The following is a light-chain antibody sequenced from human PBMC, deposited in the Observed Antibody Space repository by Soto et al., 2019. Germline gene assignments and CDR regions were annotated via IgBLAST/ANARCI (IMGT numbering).Light chain of an antibody. CDR1: SDNIGSYNL. CDR3: CSFAGTRTQYV. J-gene: IGLJ1*01. Sequence: QSVLTQPASVSGSLGQSTTISCIGSSDNIGSYNLVSWYQQKPGKAPKIIIFEGSKRPSGVSNRFSGSRSGNTASLTISGLQAEDESYYYCCSFAGTRTQYVFGSGTNFTVL. V-gene: IGLV2-23*01. CDR2: EGS.